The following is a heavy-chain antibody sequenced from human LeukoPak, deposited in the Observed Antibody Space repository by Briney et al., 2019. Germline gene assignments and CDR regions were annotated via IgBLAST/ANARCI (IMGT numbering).Heavy chain of an antibody. V-gene: IGHV3-11*04. CDR1: GFTFSDYY. CDR3: AKGSYYDILAGYFPTPIDY. Sequence: KAGGSLRLSCAASGFTFSDYYMSWIRQAPGKGLEWVSYISSSGSTIYYADSVKGRFTISRDNAKNSLYLQMNSLRAEDTAVYYCAKGSYYDILAGYFPTPIDYWGQGTLVTVSS. J-gene: IGHJ4*02. D-gene: IGHD3-9*01. CDR2: ISSSGSTI.